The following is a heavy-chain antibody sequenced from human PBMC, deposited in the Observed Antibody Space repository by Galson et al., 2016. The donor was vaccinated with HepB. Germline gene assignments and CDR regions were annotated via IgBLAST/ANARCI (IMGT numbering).Heavy chain of an antibody. J-gene: IGHJ4*02. Sequence: CAISGDSVSSNSAAWNWIRQSPSRGLEWLGRTYYRSKWFNNVAVSVKSRITINPDTSKNQFSLQLNSVTPEDTAVYYCARGTRAFFDYWGQGTLVTVSS. CDR3: ARGTRAFFDY. CDR2: TYYRSKWFN. D-gene: IGHD1-1*01. CDR1: GDSVSSNSAA. V-gene: IGHV6-1*01.